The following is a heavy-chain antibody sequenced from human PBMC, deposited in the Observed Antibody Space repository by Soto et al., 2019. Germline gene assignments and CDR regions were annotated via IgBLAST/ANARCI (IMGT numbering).Heavy chain of an antibody. V-gene: IGHV5-10-1*01. D-gene: IGHD6-13*01. J-gene: IGHJ6*02. CDR3: ARPSTAAAGVYYCYYYDMGV. CDR2: VAPSDSYT. CDR1: GYSFSRYW. Sequence: GESLKISCKGSGYSFSRYWISWVRQMPGKGLEWLGRVAPSDSYTNYSPTFQGHVTISADKSISTAYVQWSSLKASDTSMFYCARPSTAAAGVYYCYYYDMGVWYQVTTGTVSS.